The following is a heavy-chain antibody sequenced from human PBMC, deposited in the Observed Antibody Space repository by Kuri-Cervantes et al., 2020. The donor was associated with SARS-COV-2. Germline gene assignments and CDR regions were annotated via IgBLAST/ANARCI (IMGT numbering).Heavy chain of an antibody. CDR2: ISSSSSYI. J-gene: IGHJ5*02. V-gene: IGHV3-21*01. Sequence: ETLSLTCAASGFTFSSYSMNWVRQAPGKGLEWVSSISSSSSYIYYADSVKGRFTISRDNAKNSLYLQMNSLRAEDTAVYYCARGRGPGDFWSGLNWFDPWGQGTLVTVSS. CDR3: ARGRGPGDFWSGLNWFDP. D-gene: IGHD3-3*01. CDR1: GFTFSSYS.